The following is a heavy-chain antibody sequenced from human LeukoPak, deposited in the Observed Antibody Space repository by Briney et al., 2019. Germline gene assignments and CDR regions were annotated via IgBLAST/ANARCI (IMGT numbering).Heavy chain of an antibody. Sequence: GGSLRLSCAASGFTFSSYWMSWVRQAPGKGLEWVANIKQDGSEKYYVDSVKGRFTISRDNAKNSLYLQMNSLRAEDTAVYYCAREFTTMVRGWRHYGMDVWGQGTTVTVSS. J-gene: IGHJ6*02. CDR2: IKQDGSEK. CDR1: GFTFSSYW. V-gene: IGHV3-7*01. D-gene: IGHD3-10*01. CDR3: AREFTTMVRGWRHYGMDV.